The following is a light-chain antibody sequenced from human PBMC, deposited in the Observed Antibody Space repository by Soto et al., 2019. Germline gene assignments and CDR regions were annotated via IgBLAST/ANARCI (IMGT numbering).Light chain of an antibody. CDR2: AAS. CDR3: QQSYGTPIT. V-gene: IGKV1-39*01. Sequence: DIQMTQSPSSLSASIVDTVIINCRASQDIGTYLNWYQHKPGKAPKHLIYAASSLQTGGPSRFTGSGSGTEVTLTIDSLQPEDFATYYCQQSYGTPITLGQGTRLEI. CDR1: QDIGTY. J-gene: IGKJ5*01.